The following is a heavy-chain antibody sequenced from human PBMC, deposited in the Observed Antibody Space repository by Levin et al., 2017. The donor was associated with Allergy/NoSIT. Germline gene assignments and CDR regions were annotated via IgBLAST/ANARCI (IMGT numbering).Heavy chain of an antibody. D-gene: IGHD3-22*01. J-gene: IGHJ1*01. Sequence: GESLKISCTVSGFIFRDYAISWVSQAPGKGLEWVAFIRNKEYGEKTQYAASVQGRFTISRDDSTGIAYLQMNSLTIEDTAVYYCIRGYSGYYAEYFYHWGQGTVVTVSS. CDR3: IRGYSGYYAEYFYH. CDR1: GFIFRDYA. V-gene: IGHV3-49*04. CDR2: IRNKEYGEKT.